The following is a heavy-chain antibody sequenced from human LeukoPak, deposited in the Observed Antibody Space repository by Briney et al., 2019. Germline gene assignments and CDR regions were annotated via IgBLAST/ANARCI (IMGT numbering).Heavy chain of an antibody. Sequence: GGSLRLSCAASDFPFSNYWMHWVRQVPGERLTWVSRISSDGTKIGYAASVKGRFTISRDNAKNLLYLQLNSLRAEDTAVYYCAKLQWEPPDHWGQGTLVTVSS. CDR1: DFPFSNYW. V-gene: IGHV3-74*01. CDR3: AKLQWEPPDH. CDR2: ISSDGTKI. D-gene: IGHD1-26*01. J-gene: IGHJ4*02.